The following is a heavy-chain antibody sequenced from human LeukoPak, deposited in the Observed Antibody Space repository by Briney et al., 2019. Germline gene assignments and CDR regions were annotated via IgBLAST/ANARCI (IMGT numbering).Heavy chain of an antibody. Sequence: ASVKVSCKASGGTFSSYAISWVRQAPGRGLEWMGGIIPIFGTANYAQKFQGRVTITADESTSTAYMELSSLRSEDTAVYYCARVLSYSSSWYVGYYYYGMDVWGQGTTVTVSS. CDR2: IIPIFGTA. CDR1: GGTFSSYA. J-gene: IGHJ6*02. D-gene: IGHD6-13*01. V-gene: IGHV1-69*13. CDR3: ARVLSYSSSWYVGYYYYGMDV.